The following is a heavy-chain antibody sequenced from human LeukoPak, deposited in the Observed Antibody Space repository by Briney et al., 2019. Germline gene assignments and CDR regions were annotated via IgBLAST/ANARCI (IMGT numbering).Heavy chain of an antibody. D-gene: IGHD3-3*01. CDR2: MNPNSGNT. Sequence: GASVKVSCKASGYTFTSYDINWARQATGQGLEWMGWMNPNSGNTGYAQKFQGRVTMTRNTSISTAYMELSSLRSEDTAVYYCARNLITIFGVVIQAFAYWGQGTLVTVSS. CDR1: GYTFTSYD. CDR3: ARNLITIFGVVIQAFAY. V-gene: IGHV1-8*01. J-gene: IGHJ4*02.